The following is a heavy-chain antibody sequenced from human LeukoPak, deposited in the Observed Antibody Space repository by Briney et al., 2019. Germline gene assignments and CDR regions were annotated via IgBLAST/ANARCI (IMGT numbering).Heavy chain of an antibody. Sequence: SETLSLTCAVYGGSFSGYYWSWIRQPPGKGLEWIGEINHSGSTNYNPSLKSRVTISVDTSKNQFSLKLSSVTAADTAVYYCARSVKRFVDYWGQGTLVTVSS. D-gene: IGHD3-16*01. CDR1: GGSFSGYY. V-gene: IGHV4-34*01. CDR2: INHSGST. J-gene: IGHJ4*02. CDR3: ARSVKRFVDY.